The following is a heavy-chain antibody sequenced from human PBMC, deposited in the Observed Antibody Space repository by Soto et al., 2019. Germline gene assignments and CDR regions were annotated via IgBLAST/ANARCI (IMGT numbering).Heavy chain of an antibody. V-gene: IGHV5-51*01. CDR1: GYKFSTWHNFTSYW. Sequence: GESLKISCMGSGYKFSTWHNFTSYWIAWVRQMPGEGLEWMGIIYPGDSDTRYSPSFQGQVTISVDKSVSTVYLQWSSLKASDSAMYYCTRHPGSSSSCPAYWGQGTLVTVSS. CDR2: IYPGDSDT. D-gene: IGHD2-2*01. CDR3: TRHPGSSSSCPAY. J-gene: IGHJ4*02.